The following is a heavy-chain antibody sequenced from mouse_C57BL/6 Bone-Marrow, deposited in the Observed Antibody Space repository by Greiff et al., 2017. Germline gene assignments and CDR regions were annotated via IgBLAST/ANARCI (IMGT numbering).Heavy chain of an antibody. D-gene: IGHD1-3*01. J-gene: IGHJ4*01. Sequence: QVQLQQSGAELVRPGASVTLSCKASGYTFTDYDMHWVKQTPVHGLEWIGAIDPETGGTAYNQKFTGKAILTADKSSSTAYMELRSLTSEDSAVYYCTRITQYYYAMDYWGQGTSVTVSS. V-gene: IGHV1-15*01. CDR2: IDPETGGT. CDR3: TRITQYYYAMDY. CDR1: GYTFTDYD.